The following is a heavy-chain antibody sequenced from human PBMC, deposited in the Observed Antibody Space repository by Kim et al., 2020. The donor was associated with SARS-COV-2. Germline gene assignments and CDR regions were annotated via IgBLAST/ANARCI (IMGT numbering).Heavy chain of an antibody. J-gene: IGHJ4*02. CDR2: ISGDSPYT. CDR3: TRDYYSNPKN. Sequence: GVSLRLSCAASGFPYSPHYMSWFRQAPGKGLEWVSYISGDSPYTDYAESVKGRFWISRDNAKNSLFLQMNSLRDEDTAVYYCTRDYYSNPKNGGQGALVTVSS. V-gene: IGHV3-11*06. CDR1: GFPYSPHY. D-gene: IGHD4-4*01.